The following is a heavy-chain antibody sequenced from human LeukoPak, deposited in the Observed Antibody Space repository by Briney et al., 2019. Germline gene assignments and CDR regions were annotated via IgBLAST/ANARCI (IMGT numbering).Heavy chain of an antibody. CDR1: GGSISSYY. Sequence: SETLSLTCTVSGGSISSYYWSWIRQPPGKGLEWIGYIYYSGSTNYNPSLKSRVTISVDTSKNQFSLKLSSVTAADTAVYYCARERGSPTYYFGYWGQGTLVTVSS. CDR2: IYYSGST. V-gene: IGHV4-59*01. D-gene: IGHD3-10*01. CDR3: ARERGSPTYYFGY. J-gene: IGHJ4*02.